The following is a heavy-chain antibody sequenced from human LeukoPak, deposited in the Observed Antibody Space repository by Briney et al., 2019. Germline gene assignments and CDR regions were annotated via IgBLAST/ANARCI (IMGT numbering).Heavy chain of an antibody. CDR3: ARHAEKVLLWFGELLSHFDY. CDR1: GGSISSSSYY. V-gene: IGHV4-39*01. J-gene: IGHJ4*02. CDR2: IYYSGST. Sequence: PSETLSLTCTVSGGSISSSSYYWGWIRQPPGKGLEWIGSIYYSGSTYYNPSLKSRVTISVDTSKNQFSLKLSSVTAADTAVYYCARHAEKVLLWFGELLSHFDYWGQGTLVTVSS. D-gene: IGHD3-10*01.